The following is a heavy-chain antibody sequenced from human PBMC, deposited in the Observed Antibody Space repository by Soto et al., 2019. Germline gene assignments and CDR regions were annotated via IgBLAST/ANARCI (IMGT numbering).Heavy chain of an antibody. CDR3: AKDVRYFDWLTSPLFDY. D-gene: IGHD3-9*01. Sequence: PGGSLRLSCAASGFTFSSYGMHWVRQAPGKGLEWVAVISYDGSNKYYADSVKGRFTISRDNSKNTLYLQMNSLRAEDTAVYYCAKDVRYFDWLTSPLFDYWGQGTLVTVPQ. J-gene: IGHJ4*02. V-gene: IGHV3-30*18. CDR1: GFTFSSYG. CDR2: ISYDGSNK.